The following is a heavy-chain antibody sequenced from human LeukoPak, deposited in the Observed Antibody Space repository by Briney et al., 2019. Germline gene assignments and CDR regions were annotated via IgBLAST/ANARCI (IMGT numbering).Heavy chain of an antibody. CDR2: IDASGSDT. CDR3: ADYRKPQGLDY. CDR1: EFPFSIYA. J-gene: IGHJ4*02. V-gene: IGHV3-23*01. D-gene: IGHD1-14*01. Sequence: GGSLRLSCEVSEFPFSIYAMAWVRQAPGQGLEWVSAIDASGSDTHYPDSVKGRFTISRDNSKNTVYLQMNSPRVEDTAVYYCADYRKPQGLDYWGQGTLVTVSS.